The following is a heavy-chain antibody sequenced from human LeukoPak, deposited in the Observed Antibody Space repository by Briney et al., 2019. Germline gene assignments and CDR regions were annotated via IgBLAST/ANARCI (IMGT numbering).Heavy chain of an antibody. CDR2: IWYDGSNK. D-gene: IGHD6-13*01. V-gene: IGHV3-33*01. J-gene: IGHJ4*02. Sequence: GGSLRLSCAASGFTFSSYGMHWVRQAPGKGLEWVAVIWYDGSNKYYADSVKGRFTISRDNSKNTLYLQMNSLRAGDTAVYYCAREKYGSSWYADYWGQGTLVTVSS. CDR3: AREKYGSSWYADY. CDR1: GFTFSSYG.